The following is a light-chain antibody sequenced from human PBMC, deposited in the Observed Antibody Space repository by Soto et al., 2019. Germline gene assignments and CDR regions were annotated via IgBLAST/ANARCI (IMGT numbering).Light chain of an antibody. CDR2: AAS. J-gene: IGKJ1*01. CDR1: QSIGYW. Sequence: DIQMTQSPSRLSASVGDRVPITCRASQSIGYWLAWYQQKPGKAPNLLIYAASTLETGVPSRFSGSGFGTEFTLTIASLQPDDSASYYCQQYNSFSKTFGRGTRWIS. V-gene: IGKV1-5*01. CDR3: QQYNSFSKT.